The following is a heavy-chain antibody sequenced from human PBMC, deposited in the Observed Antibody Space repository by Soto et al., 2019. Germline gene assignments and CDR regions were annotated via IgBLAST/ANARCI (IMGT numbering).Heavy chain of an antibody. J-gene: IGHJ4*02. CDR3: ARVRGRFGELLFPFYDY. Sequence: ASVKVSCKASGDTFSSYAISWVRQAPGQSLEWMGGIIPIFGTANYAQKFQGRVTITADESTSTAYMELSSLRSEDTAVYFCARVRGRFGELLFPFYDYWGQGTLVTVSS. CDR2: IIPIFGTA. CDR1: GDTFSSYA. D-gene: IGHD3-10*01. V-gene: IGHV1-69*13.